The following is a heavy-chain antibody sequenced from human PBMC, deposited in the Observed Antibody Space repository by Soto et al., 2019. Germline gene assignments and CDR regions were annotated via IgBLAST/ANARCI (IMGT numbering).Heavy chain of an antibody. CDR1: GVTVSSNY. D-gene: IGHD5-18*01. CDR3: ARHGYDYGGGYFDS. Sequence: EVQLVESGGGLVQPGGSLRLSCAASGVTVSSNYMSWVRQAPGKGLEWVSVIYSGDSTYYADSVKGRFTISRDNSKNTLYLQMNSLRAEDTAVYYCARHGYDYGGGYFDSWGQGTLVTVSS. V-gene: IGHV3-66*04. CDR2: IYSGDST. J-gene: IGHJ4*02.